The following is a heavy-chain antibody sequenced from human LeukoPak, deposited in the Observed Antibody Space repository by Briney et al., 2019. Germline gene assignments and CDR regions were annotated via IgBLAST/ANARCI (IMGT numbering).Heavy chain of an antibody. CDR1: GFTFSSYW. V-gene: IGHV3-7*01. D-gene: IGHD3-10*01. J-gene: IGHJ4*02. CDR3: ARVWNYYGSGSYFEGFDY. Sequence: PGGSLRLSCAASGFTFSSYWMSWVRQAPGKGLEWVANIKQDGSEKYYVDSVKGRFTISRDNAKNSLYLQMNSLRAEDTAVYYCARVWNYYGSGSYFEGFDYWGQGTLVTVSS. CDR2: IKQDGSEK.